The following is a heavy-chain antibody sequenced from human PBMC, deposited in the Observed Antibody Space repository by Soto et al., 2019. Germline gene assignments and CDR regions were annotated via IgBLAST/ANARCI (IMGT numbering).Heavy chain of an antibody. D-gene: IGHD3-22*01. J-gene: IGHJ3*02. CDR2: IYYSGST. CDR1: GGSISSGDYY. Sequence: SETLSLTCTVSGGSISSGDYYWSWIRQPPGKGLEWIGYIYYSGSTYYNPSLKSRVTISVDTSKNQFSLKLSSVTAADTAVYYGARFHDQYYYDSSGPDAFDIWGQGTMVTVSS. V-gene: IGHV4-30-4*01. CDR3: ARFHDQYYYDSSGPDAFDI.